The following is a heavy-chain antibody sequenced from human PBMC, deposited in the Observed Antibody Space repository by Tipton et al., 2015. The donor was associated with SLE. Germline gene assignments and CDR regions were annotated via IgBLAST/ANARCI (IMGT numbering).Heavy chain of an antibody. CDR3: ARESPGYYYDSSGYRQGAFDI. CDR1: GGSFSGYY. D-gene: IGHD3-22*01. Sequence: TLSLTCAVYGGSFSGYYWSWIRQSPGKGLEWIGEINHSGSTNYNTSLKSRVTISVDTSKNQFSLKLSSVTAADTAVYYCARESPGYYYDSSGYRQGAFDIWGQGTMVTVSS. V-gene: IGHV4-34*01. CDR2: INHSGST. J-gene: IGHJ3*02.